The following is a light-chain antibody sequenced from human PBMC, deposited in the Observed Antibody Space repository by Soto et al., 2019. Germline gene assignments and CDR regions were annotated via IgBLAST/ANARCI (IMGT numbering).Light chain of an antibody. Sequence: DIQMTQSPSSLSASVGDRVIITCRASQTINNYLNWYQHIPGKAPKLLIYGASSLQGGVPSRFSGSASGTDFTLTISSLQPEDVATYYCQQTHITPLTVGGGTRVEIK. J-gene: IGKJ4*01. CDR1: QTINNY. V-gene: IGKV1-39*01. CDR3: QQTHITPLT. CDR2: GAS.